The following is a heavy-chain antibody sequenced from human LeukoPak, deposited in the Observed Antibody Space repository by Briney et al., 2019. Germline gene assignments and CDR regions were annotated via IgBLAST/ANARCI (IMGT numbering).Heavy chain of an antibody. Sequence: GASVKVSCKASGGTFSSYAISWVRQAPGQGLEWMGGIIPIFDTANYAQKFQGRVTITADESTSTAYMELSSLRSEDTAVYYCAREGALSYCGGDCPIDYWGRGTLVTVSS. CDR1: GGTFSSYA. V-gene: IGHV1-69*13. D-gene: IGHD2-21*02. CDR2: IIPIFDTA. CDR3: AREGALSYCGGDCPIDY. J-gene: IGHJ4*02.